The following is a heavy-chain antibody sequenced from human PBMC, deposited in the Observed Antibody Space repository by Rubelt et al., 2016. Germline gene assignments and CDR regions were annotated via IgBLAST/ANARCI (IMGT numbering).Heavy chain of an antibody. CDR1: GGSISSYY. Sequence: QVQLQESGPGLVKPSETLSLTCTVSGGSISSYYWNWIRQPPGKGLEWIGNIYDSGSTNYNPSLKSRVTISVDTSKNQFSLSGSCVTAAETAVCYCARGMESTLFCFDSWGLGTLVTVSS. CDR3: ARGMESTLFCFDS. J-gene: IGHJ4*02. V-gene: IGHV4-59*01. D-gene: IGHD3-10*02. CDR2: IYDSGST.